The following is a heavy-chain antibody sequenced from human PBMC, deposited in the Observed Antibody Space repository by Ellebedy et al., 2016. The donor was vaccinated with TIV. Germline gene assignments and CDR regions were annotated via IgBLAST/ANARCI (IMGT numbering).Heavy chain of an antibody. Sequence: GESLKISCATSGFNFTIFAMSWVRQAPGEGLEWVSAISSSGDSTFYADSVKGRFTVSRDNSETMLYLQMNSLRAADTAVYYCAKGRRGDWFGDTLDDPWGQGTLLTVSS. D-gene: IGHD3-10*01. J-gene: IGHJ5*02. CDR3: AKGRRGDWFGDTLDDP. CDR1: GFNFTIFA. V-gene: IGHV3-23*01. CDR2: ISSSGDST.